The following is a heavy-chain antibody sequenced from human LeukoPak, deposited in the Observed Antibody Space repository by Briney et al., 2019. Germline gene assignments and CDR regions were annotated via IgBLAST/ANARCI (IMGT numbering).Heavy chain of an antibody. D-gene: IGHD6-13*01. Sequence: TSETLSLTCAVYGGSFSGYYWSWIRQPPGKGLEWIGEINHSGSTNYNPSLKSRVTISVDTSKNQFSLKLSSVTAADTAVYYCASGGSSSCPHYWGQETLVTVSS. CDR3: ASGGSSSCPHY. CDR1: GGSFSGYY. J-gene: IGHJ4*02. CDR2: INHSGST. V-gene: IGHV4-34*01.